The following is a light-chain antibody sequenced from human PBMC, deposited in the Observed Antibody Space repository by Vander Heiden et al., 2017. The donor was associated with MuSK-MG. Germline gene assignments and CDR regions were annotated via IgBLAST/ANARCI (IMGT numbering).Light chain of an antibody. CDR1: QSISRS. Sequence: EIVLTQSPATLSLSPGERATLSCRASQSISRSLAWYQQKPGQAPRLLIYDASNRATGIPARFSGSGSGTDFTLTISSLEPEDCAVYYCQQRSNWPPITFGGGTKVEIK. CDR3: QQRSNWPPIT. V-gene: IGKV3-11*01. CDR2: DAS. J-gene: IGKJ4*01.